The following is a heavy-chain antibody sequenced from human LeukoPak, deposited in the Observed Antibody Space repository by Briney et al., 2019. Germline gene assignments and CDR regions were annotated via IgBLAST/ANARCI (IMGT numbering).Heavy chain of an antibody. D-gene: IGHD2-15*01. J-gene: IGHJ6*02. CDR2: IYYSGST. CDR1: GGSISSGGYY. CDR3: ARDSSYDHYYGMDV. Sequence: SSQTLSLTCTVSGGSISSGGYYWSWIRQLPGKGLEWIGYIYYSGSTYYNPSLKSRVTISVDTSKNQFSLKLSSVTAADTAVYYCARDSSYDHYYGMDVWGQGTTVTVSS. V-gene: IGHV4-30-4*01.